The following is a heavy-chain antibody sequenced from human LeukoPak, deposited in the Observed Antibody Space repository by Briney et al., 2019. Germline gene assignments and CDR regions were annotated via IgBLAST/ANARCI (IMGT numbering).Heavy chain of an antibody. Sequence: SGPTLVKPTQTLTLTCTFSGFSLSTSGEGVGWIRQPPGKALEWLALIYWDDDKRYSPSLKSRLTITKDTSKNQVVLTMINMDPVDTATYYCAHKSEGQQLSDYWGQGTLVTVSS. D-gene: IGHD6-13*01. CDR2: IYWDDDK. CDR3: AHKSEGQQLSDY. V-gene: IGHV2-5*02. J-gene: IGHJ4*02. CDR1: GFSLSTSGEG.